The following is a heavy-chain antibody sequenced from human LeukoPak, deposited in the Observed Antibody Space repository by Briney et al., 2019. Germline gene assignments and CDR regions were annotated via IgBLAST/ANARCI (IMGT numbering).Heavy chain of an antibody. CDR1: GGSISSYY. D-gene: IGHD3-10*01. Sequence: PSETLSLTCTVSGGSISSYYWTWIRQPPGKGLEWIGYIYYSGSTNYNPSLKSRVTISVDTSKNQFSLKLTSVTAADTAVYYCARAVGSGSFQTYYYYMDVWGKGTTVTISS. CDR2: IYYSGST. V-gene: IGHV4-59*01. CDR3: ARAVGSGSFQTYYYYMDV. J-gene: IGHJ6*03.